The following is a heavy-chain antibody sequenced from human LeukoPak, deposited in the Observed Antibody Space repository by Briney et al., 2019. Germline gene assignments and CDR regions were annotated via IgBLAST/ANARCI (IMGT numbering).Heavy chain of an antibody. D-gene: IGHD2-21*01. CDR2: ISGSGGST. J-gene: IGHJ4*02. V-gene: IGHV3-23*01. CDR1: GFTFSSYA. CDR3: ASIVVVIADGNY. Sequence: GSLRLSCAASGFTFSSYAMSWVRQAPGKGLEGVSAISGSGGSTYYADSVKGRFTISRDNSKNTLYLQMNSLRAEDTAVYYCASIVVVIADGNYWGQGTLVTVSS.